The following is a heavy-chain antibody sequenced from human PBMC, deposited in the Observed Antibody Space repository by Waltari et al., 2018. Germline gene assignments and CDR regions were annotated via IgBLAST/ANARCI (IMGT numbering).Heavy chain of an antibody. D-gene: IGHD3-10*01. CDR2: ISSRSDTI. CDR1: GFPFSTYS. J-gene: IGHJ4*02. V-gene: IGHV3-48*01. Sequence: EVQLVESGGGLVQPGGYLRLSCAASGFPFSTYSQNWVRQAPGQGLEWRSYISSRSDTIYYADSVKGRFTISRDNAKNSLYLHMNSLTAADTAVYYCATFALLWFGEWKDYWGQGTLVTVSS. CDR3: ATFALLWFGEWKDY.